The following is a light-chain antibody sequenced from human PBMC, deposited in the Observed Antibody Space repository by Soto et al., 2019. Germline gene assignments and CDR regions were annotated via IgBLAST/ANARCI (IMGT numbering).Light chain of an antibody. V-gene: IGLV2-14*01. CDR2: EVN. Sequence: QSALTQPASVSGSPGQSITISCTGISSDVGSYNYVSWYQQHPGKAPKLMIYEVNHRPSGVSNRFSASKSGNTASLTISGLQADDEATYYCSSYTGSISLTWVFGGGTKLTVL. CDR1: SSDVGSYNY. J-gene: IGLJ3*02. CDR3: SSYTGSISLTWV.